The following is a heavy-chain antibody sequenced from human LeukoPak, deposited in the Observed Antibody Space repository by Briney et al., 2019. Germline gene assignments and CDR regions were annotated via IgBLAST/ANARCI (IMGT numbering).Heavy chain of an antibody. J-gene: IGHJ2*01. V-gene: IGHV1-69*13. CDR3: ARNSVVVAFFDL. Sequence: SVKVSCKASGGTFSSYAISWVRQAPGQGLEWMGGIIPIFGTANYAQKFQGRVAITADESTSTAYMELSSLRSEDTAVYYCARNSVVVAFFDLWGRGTLVTVSS. CDR2: IIPIFGTA. D-gene: IGHD3-22*01. CDR1: GGTFSSYA.